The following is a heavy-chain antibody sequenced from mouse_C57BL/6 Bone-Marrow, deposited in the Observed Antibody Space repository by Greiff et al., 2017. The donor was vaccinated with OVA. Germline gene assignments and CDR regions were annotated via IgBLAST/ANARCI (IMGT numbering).Heavy chain of an antibody. V-gene: IGHV1-59*01. CDR3: ARDGYYPVAY. D-gene: IGHD2-3*01. CDR1: GYTFTSYW. Sequence: QVQLQQPGAELVRPGTSVKLSCKASGYTFTSYWMHWVKQRPGQGLEWIGVIDPSDSYTNYNQKFKGKATLTVYKSSSTAYMQLSSLTSEDSAVYYCARDGYYPVAYWGQGTLVTVSA. J-gene: IGHJ3*01. CDR2: IDPSDSYT.